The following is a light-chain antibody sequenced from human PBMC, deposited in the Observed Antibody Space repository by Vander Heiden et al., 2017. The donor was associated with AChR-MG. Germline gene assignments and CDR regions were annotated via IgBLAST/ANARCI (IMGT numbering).Light chain of an antibody. CDR3: MQGTHWLRT. Sequence: DVVMTQSPLSLPVTLGQPASISCRSSQSLVHSDGNTYLNWCQQRPGQSPRRLIYKVSNRDSGVPDRFSGSGSGTEFTLKISRVEAEDVGVYYCMQGTHWLRTFGGGTKVEIK. J-gene: IGKJ4*01. V-gene: IGKV2-30*02. CDR2: KVS. CDR1: QSLVHSDGNTY.